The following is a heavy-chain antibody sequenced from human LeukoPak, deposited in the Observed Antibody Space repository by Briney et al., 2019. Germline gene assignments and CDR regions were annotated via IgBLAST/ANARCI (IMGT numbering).Heavy chain of an antibody. J-gene: IGHJ6*03. D-gene: IGHD3-22*01. Sequence: GGSLRLSCAASGFTFSSYGMHWVRQAPGEGLEWVAVISYDGTNKYYADSVKGRFTISRDNSKNTLYLQMNSLRAEDTAVYYCAKAQYYYDSSGYYLDYYYYYMDVWGKGTTVTVSS. CDR3: AKAQYYYDSSGYYLDYYYYYMDV. CDR1: GFTFSSYG. V-gene: IGHV3-30*18. CDR2: ISYDGTNK.